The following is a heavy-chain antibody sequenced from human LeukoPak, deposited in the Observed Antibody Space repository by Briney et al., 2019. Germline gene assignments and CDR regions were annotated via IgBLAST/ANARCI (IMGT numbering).Heavy chain of an antibody. V-gene: IGHV3-74*01. CDR3: AREGGGYDILTDPPLYYYYYGMDV. Sequence: PGGSLRLSCAASGFTFSSYWVHWVRQAPGKGLVWVSRINTDGSSTSYADSVKGRFTISRDNAKNTLYLQMNSLRAEDTAVYYCAREGGGYDILTDPPLYYYYYGMDVWGQGTTVTVSS. D-gene: IGHD3-9*01. CDR1: GFTFSSYW. J-gene: IGHJ6*02. CDR2: INTDGSST.